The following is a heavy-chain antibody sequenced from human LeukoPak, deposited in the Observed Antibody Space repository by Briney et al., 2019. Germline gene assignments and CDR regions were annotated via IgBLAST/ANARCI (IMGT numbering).Heavy chain of an antibody. CDR3: ARSDQYYDFWSGYYRLHYMDV. CDR1: GFTLSSYW. CDR2: IKQDGSEK. Sequence: PGGSLRLSCAASGFTLSSYWMSWVCQAPGKGLEWVANIKQDGSEKYYVDSVKGRFTISRDNAKNSLYLQMNSLRAEDTAVYYCARSDQYYDFWSGYYRLHYMDVWGKGTTVTVSS. J-gene: IGHJ6*03. V-gene: IGHV3-7*01. D-gene: IGHD3-3*01.